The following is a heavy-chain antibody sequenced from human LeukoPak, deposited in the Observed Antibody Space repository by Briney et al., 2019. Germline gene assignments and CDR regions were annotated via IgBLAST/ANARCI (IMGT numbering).Heavy chain of an antibody. V-gene: IGHV3-30*18. Sequence: GGSLRLSCAASGFTFSSYAMSWVRQAPGKGLEWVAVISYDGSNKYYADSVKGRFTISRDNSKNTLYLQMNSLRAEDTAVYYCAKDGRLGGGPGYFDYWGQGTLVTVSS. CDR2: ISYDGSNK. D-gene: IGHD1-26*01. J-gene: IGHJ4*02. CDR3: AKDGRLGGGPGYFDY. CDR1: GFTFSSYA.